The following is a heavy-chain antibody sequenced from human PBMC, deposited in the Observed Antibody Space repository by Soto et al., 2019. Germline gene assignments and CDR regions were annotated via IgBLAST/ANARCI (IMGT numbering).Heavy chain of an antibody. V-gene: IGHV4-59*01. J-gene: IGHJ4*02. CDR1: GGSISSYY. CDR3: ARGPFYDSVWGTYRYFDY. Sequence: PSETLSLTCTVSGGSISSYYWSWIRQPLGKGLEWIGYIYYSGSTNYNTSLKSRVTISVDTSKNQFSLKLSSVTAADTAVYYCARGPFYDSVWGTYRYFDYWGQGSLVTVSS. CDR2: IYYSGST. D-gene: IGHD3-16*02.